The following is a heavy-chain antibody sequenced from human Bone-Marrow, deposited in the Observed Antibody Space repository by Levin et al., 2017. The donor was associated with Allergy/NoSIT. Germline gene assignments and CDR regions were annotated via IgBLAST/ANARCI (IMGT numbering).Heavy chain of an antibody. Sequence: GESLKISCTASGFTFNSFAMSWVRQAPGKGLEWVSAISSGGDYIYYTDSVKGRFTISRDNSKNTLYLQMNSLRAEDTAVYYCAKEGAPVGRTYFDYWGQGTLVTVSS. D-gene: IGHD2-2*01. CDR2: ISSGGDYI. CDR3: AKEGAPVGRTYFDY. CDR1: GFTFNSFA. J-gene: IGHJ4*02. V-gene: IGHV3-23*01.